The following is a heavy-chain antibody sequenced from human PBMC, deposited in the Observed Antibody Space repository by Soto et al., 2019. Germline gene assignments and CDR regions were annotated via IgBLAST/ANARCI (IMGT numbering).Heavy chain of an antibody. D-gene: IGHD3-3*01. CDR3: AKDNGDFGVVGHIDY. V-gene: IGHV3-23*01. CDR2: ISGSGGST. J-gene: IGHJ4*02. Sequence: GGSLRLSCAASGFTFSSYAMSWVRQAPGKGLEWVSAISGSGGSTYYADSVKGRFTISRDNSKNTLYLQMNSLRAEDTAVYYCAKDNGDFGVVGHIDYWGQGTLVTVSS. CDR1: GFTFSSYA.